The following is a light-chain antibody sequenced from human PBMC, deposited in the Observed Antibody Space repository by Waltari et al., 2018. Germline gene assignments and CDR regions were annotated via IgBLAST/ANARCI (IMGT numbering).Light chain of an antibody. J-gene: IGLJ3*02. CDR3: ATWDDSLSAWV. V-gene: IGLV1-47*01. CDR1: SSNIGRTY. Sequence: QSVLTQPPSASGTPGQRVTVSCSGSSSNIGRTYLFWYQQLPGTAPRLLLYRNNQRPAGVPDRVSGSKSGTAASLAISGLRSEDEADYYCATWDDSLSAWVFGGGTKLTVL. CDR2: RNN.